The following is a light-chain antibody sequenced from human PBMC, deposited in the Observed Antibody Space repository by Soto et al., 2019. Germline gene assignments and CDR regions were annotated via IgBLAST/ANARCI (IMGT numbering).Light chain of an antibody. J-gene: IGLJ1*01. V-gene: IGLV2-8*01. CDR2: EVS. CDR3: SSYAGFNNYL. CDR1: PSDVGGYLS. Sequence: LTQPPSASGSPGQSVTISCTGTPSDVGGYLSVSWYQQHPGKAPKLIIFEVSRRPSGVPDRFSASKSGSTAFLTVSGLQAEDEAEYYCSSYAGFNNYLFGSGTKVTVL.